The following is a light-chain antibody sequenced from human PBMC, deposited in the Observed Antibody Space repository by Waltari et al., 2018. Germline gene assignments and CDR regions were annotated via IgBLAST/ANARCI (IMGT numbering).Light chain of an antibody. J-gene: IGKJ1*01. CDR1: QSIGIY. V-gene: IGKV3-20*01. Sequence: EIMFTQSPGTLSWSPGERATLSCRASQSIGIYLAWYQQRPGQAPRLLIYGASNRATGIPGRFSGSGSGTDFSLTISRLDPEDFAVYYCQHYVRLPVTFGHGTKVEIK. CDR2: GAS. CDR3: QHYVRLPVT.